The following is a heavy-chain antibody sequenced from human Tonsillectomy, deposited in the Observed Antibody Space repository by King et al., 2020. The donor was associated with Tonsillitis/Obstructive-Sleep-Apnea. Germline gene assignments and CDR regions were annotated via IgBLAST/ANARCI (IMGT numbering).Heavy chain of an antibody. CDR3: ARDRCSGGSCYPDY. CDR1: GGSISSGGYY. CDR2: LYYSGST. D-gene: IGHD2-15*01. J-gene: IGHJ4*02. Sequence: QLQESGPGLVKPSQTLSLTCTVSGGSISSGGYYWSWFRQHPGRGLEWSGYLYYSGSTYYNPSLNSRVTISVDTSKNQFSLKLSSVPVADTAVYYCARDRCSGGSCYPDYWGQGTLVTVSS. V-gene: IGHV4-31*03.